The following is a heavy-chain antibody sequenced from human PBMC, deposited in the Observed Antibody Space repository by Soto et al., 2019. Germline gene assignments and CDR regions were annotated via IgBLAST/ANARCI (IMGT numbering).Heavy chain of an antibody. D-gene: IGHD3-9*01. Sequence: QITLKESGPTLVKPTQTLTLTCTFTGFSLNTRGVAVVWIRQPPGKALEWLGLIYWDDDTRYSPSLKTRLIIARDTSENQVVLTLTDLDPVDTATYFCAHTFGIFTGYNINFDYWGQGALVTVSS. J-gene: IGHJ4*02. V-gene: IGHV2-5*02. CDR1: GFSLNTRGVA. CDR3: AHTFGIFTGYNINFDY. CDR2: IYWDDDT.